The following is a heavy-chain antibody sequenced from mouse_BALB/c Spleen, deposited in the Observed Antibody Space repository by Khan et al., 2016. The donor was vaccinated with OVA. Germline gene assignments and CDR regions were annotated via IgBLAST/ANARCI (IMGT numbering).Heavy chain of an antibody. D-gene: IGHD2-14*01. CDR1: GFSLSRYN. CDR3: TSAYYRYDGYYAMDY. V-gene: IGHV2-6-4*01. J-gene: IGHJ4*01. CDR2: IWGGGGT. Sequence: VQLKESGPGLVAPSQTLSNTCTVSGFSLSRYNIHWVRQPPGGGLEWLGMIWGGGGTDYNSTLKSRLSISKDNSTSQVFLKMNSLQTDDTAIDYCTSAYYRYDGYYAMDYWGQGTSVTVSS.